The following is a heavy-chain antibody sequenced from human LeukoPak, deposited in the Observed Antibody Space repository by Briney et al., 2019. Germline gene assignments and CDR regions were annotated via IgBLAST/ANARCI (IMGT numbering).Heavy chain of an antibody. D-gene: IGHD3-10*01. CDR2: IYPGDSDT. CDR3: AVHSGRRGNDAFDI. CDR1: GYSFTDFW. J-gene: IGHJ3*02. Sequence: GESLKISCKGSGYSFTDFWIGWVRQMPEKGLEWMGVIYPGDSDTRYNPSFQGQVTISADKSISTAYLHWSSLKASDTAMYYCAVHSGRRGNDAFDIWGQGTMVTVSS. V-gene: IGHV5-51*01.